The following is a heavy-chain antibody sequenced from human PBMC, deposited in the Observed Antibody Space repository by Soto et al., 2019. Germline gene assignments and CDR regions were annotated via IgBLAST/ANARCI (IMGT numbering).Heavy chain of an antibody. CDR3: ASGSSSWYGEDY. D-gene: IGHD6-13*01. Sequence: KPSETLSLTCTVSGGSISSGDYYWSWIRQHPGKGLEWIGYIYYSGSTYYNPSLKSRVIISVDTSKNQFSLKLSSVTAADTAVYYCASGSSSWYGEDYWGQGTLVTVSS. J-gene: IGHJ4*02. CDR1: GGSISSGDYY. V-gene: IGHV4-31*03. CDR2: IYYSGST.